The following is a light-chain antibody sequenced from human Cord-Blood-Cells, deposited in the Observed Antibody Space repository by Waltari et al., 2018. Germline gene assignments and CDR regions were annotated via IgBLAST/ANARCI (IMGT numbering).Light chain of an antibody. CDR2: GAS. V-gene: IGKV3-20*01. CDR1: QSVSSSY. J-gene: IGKJ2*01. CDR3: QQYGSSPRT. Sequence: EIVLTPSPGTLSLSPGESATPACRASQSVSSSYLAWYQQKPGQAPRLLIYGASSRATGIPDRFSGSGSGTDFTLTISRLEPEDFAVYYCQQYGSSPRTFGQGTKLEIK.